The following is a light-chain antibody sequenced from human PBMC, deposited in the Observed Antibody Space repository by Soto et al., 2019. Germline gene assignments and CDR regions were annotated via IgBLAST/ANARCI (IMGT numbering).Light chain of an antibody. CDR1: QSVAGN. J-gene: IGKJ4*01. Sequence: EIVWTQSPGTLSLSPGERATLSCRASQSVAGNLAWYQQKPGQPPRLLIYGVSTRATGVPARFSGSGSETDFSLTISSLQIEDFALYYCQQSNNWPPLTFGGGTKVDIK. CDR3: QQSNNWPPLT. CDR2: GVS. V-gene: IGKV3-15*01.